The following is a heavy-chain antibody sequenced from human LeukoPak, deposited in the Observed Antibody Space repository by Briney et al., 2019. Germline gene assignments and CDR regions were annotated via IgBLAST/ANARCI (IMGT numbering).Heavy chain of an antibody. CDR1: GYTFTSYY. CDR2: INPSDGST. CDR3: ARDLGVVTAIHSQYYFDY. D-gene: IGHD2-21*02. V-gene: IGHV1-46*01. Sequence: ASVKVSCKASGYTFTSYYMHWVRQAPGQGLEWMGIINPSDGSTSYAQKFQGRVTMTRDTSTSTVYMELSSLRSEDTAVYYCARDLGVVTAIHSQYYFDYWGQGTLVTVSS. J-gene: IGHJ4*02.